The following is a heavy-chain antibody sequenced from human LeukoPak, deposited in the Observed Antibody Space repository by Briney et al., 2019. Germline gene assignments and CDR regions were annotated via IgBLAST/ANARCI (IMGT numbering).Heavy chain of an antibody. CDR1: GDSVSRKAVA. Sequence: SQTLPLTCAISGDSVSRKAVAWNWIRQSPSRGLEWLGRAYSGSNDYAVSVKGRITINADTSKNQFSLQLNSVTPEDTAVYYCARGSNSAFDIWGLGTTVTVSS. CDR3: ARGSNSAFDI. D-gene: IGHD2-8*01. CDR2: AYSGSN. V-gene: IGHV6-1*01. J-gene: IGHJ3*02.